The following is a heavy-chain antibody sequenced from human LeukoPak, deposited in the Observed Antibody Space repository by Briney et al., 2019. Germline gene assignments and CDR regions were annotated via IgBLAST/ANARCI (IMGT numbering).Heavy chain of an antibody. CDR1: GFTFSSYG. Sequence: GGSLRLSCAASGFTFSSYGMHWVRQAPGKGLEWVAVIWYGGSNKYYADSVKGRFTISRDNSKNTLYLQMNSLRAEDTAVYYCARAYGDYAFDIWGQGTMVTVSS. CDR3: ARAYGDYAFDI. D-gene: IGHD4-17*01. CDR2: IWYGGSNK. V-gene: IGHV3-33*08. J-gene: IGHJ3*02.